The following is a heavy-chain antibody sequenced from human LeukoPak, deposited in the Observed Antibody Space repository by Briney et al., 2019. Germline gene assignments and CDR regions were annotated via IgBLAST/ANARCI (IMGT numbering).Heavy chain of an antibody. Sequence: ASVKVSCKASGYTFTSYDINWVRQATGQGLELMGWMNPNSGNTGYAQKFQGRVTITRNTSISTAYMELSSLRSEDTVVYYCARGGDQADRFDPWGQGTLVTVSS. CDR1: GYTFTSYD. D-gene: IGHD3-10*01. V-gene: IGHV1-8*03. CDR3: ARGGDQADRFDP. CDR2: MNPNSGNT. J-gene: IGHJ5*02.